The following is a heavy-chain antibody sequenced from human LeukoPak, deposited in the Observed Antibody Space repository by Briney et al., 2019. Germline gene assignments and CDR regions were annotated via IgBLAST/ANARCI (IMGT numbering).Heavy chain of an antibody. J-gene: IGHJ4*02. D-gene: IGHD3-16*01. CDR2: ISSSSAYI. Sequence: GGSLRLSCAASGFTFNGYSFNWVRQAPGKGPEWVAHISSSSAYIYYADSAKGRFTISRDNAKNSLYLQMNSLRAEDTAVYYCARDGLWGSSEYWGQGTLLTVSS. V-gene: IGHV3-21*05. CDR1: GFTFNGYS. CDR3: ARDGLWGSSEY.